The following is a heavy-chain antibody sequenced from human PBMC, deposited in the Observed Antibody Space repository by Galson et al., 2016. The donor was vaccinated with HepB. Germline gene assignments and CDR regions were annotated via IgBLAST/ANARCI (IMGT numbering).Heavy chain of an antibody. Sequence: SLRLSCAASGFTFNSFWMHWVRQAPGKGRVWVSRLNTDGSATHYADSVRGRFFFPRDKAKTTVYLKMKSLRADDTAVYYCATRVSSAHWYAPIFDSWGQGTLVTVSS. CDR3: ATRVSSAHWYAPIFDS. CDR1: GFTFNSFW. D-gene: IGHD6-13*01. J-gene: IGHJ4*02. CDR2: LNTDGSAT. V-gene: IGHV3-74*01.